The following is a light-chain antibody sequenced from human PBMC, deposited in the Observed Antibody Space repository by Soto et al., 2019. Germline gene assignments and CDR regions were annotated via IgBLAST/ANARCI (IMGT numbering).Light chain of an antibody. CDR1: QTIRKY. CDR3: QQLSTYPLT. Sequence: QMTQSPSSLSASVGDNVTLTCRASQTIRKYLNWYQQKPPKAPKLLIYTASRLHSGVPSRFSGSGSETDFTLTISCLQSEDFATYYCQQLSTYPLTFGGGTKVDI. V-gene: IGKV1-39*01. CDR2: TAS. J-gene: IGKJ4*01.